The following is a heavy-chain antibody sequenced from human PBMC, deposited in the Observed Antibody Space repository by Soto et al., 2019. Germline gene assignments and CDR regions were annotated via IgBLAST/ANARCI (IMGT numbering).Heavy chain of an antibody. CDR2: ITWNGGST. V-gene: IGHV3-20*01. CDR3: ARWAEDSTHFDY. CDR1: GFTFDDYG. Sequence: EVQLVESGGNMVRPGGSVRLACAASGFTFDDYGMSWVRQAPGKGLEWVSGITWNGGSTGYADSVKGRFTISRDNAKTSLYLQMNSLTADDTAFYHCARWAEDSTHFDYWGQGTLVTVSS. D-gene: IGHD2-2*01. J-gene: IGHJ4*02.